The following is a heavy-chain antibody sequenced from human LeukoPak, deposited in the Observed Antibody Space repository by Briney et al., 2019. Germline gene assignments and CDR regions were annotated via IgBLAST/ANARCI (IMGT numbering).Heavy chain of an antibody. V-gene: IGHV3-33*01. J-gene: IGHJ6*04. CDR1: GFTFSGYG. CDR2: IWHDGSHD. CDR3: ARGDYVSGTYMDV. Sequence: GGSLRLSCAASGFTFSGYGIHWVRQAPGKGLEWVAMIWHDGSHDYYADSVRGRLTISRDTSKNTMVLQINSLRVDDTAVYYRARGDYVSGTYMDVWGNGTTVTVSS. D-gene: IGHD3-16*01.